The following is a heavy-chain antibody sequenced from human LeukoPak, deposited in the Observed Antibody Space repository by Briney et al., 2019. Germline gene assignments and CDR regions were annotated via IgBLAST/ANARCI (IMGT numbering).Heavy chain of an antibody. V-gene: IGHV3-23*01. J-gene: IGHJ4*02. CDR2: ISDSGGST. CDR3: AKGDSSGYYYVLNYFDY. CDR1: GFTFSSYA. Sequence: PGGSLRLSCAASGFTFSSYAMSWVRQAPGKGLEWVSAISDSGGSTYYADSVKGRFTISRDNSKNTLYLQMNSLRAEDTAVYYCAKGDSSGYYYVLNYFDYWGQGTLVTVSS. D-gene: IGHD3-22*01.